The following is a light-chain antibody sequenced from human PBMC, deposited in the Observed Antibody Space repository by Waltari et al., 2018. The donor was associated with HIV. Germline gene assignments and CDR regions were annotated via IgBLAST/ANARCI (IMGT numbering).Light chain of an antibody. Sequence: DIQMTQSPSSLPASIGDRVTITCQASQDIRNNLVWFQQKAGKAPKRLIYAASTLYSEVPSRFSGSGSGTEFTLTISSLQPEDFATYYCLQHRSYSRGLTFGGGTKVEI. CDR2: AAS. CDR1: QDIRNN. J-gene: IGKJ4*01. CDR3: LQHRSYSRGLT. V-gene: IGKV1-17*01.